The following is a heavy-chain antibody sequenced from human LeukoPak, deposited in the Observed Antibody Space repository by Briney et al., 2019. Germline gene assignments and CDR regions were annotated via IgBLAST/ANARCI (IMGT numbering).Heavy chain of an antibody. D-gene: IGHD1-1*01. CDR2: IYYIGST. Sequence: SETLSLTCTVSGGSISGYFWSWIRQSPGKGLEWIGYIYYIGSTKYNPSLKSRVTISVDTPKNQFSPKVKSVTAADTAVYYCARLNQLERFDALDIWGQGTMVTVSS. J-gene: IGHJ3*02. V-gene: IGHV4-59*08. CDR1: GGSISGYF. CDR3: ARLNQLERFDALDI.